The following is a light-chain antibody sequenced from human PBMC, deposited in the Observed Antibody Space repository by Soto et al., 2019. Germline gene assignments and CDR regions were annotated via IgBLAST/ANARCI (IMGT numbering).Light chain of an antibody. Sequence: DILMTQSPSSLSASVGDRVTITCRASQSIANYLHWYQQKPGKAPKLLISSASTLQSGVPSRFRGRGSGTDFTLTITSLQPEDFAVYNCQQSYATPPLYTFGQGTTLEIK. J-gene: IGKJ2*01. V-gene: IGKV1-39*01. CDR3: QQSYATPPLYT. CDR2: SAS. CDR1: QSIANY.